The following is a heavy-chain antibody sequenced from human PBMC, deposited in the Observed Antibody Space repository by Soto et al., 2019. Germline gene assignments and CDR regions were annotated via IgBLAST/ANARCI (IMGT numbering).Heavy chain of an antibody. CDR2: IYPTDSDT. D-gene: IGHD2-8*01. CDR3: ARLRGSDNVHYYAMDL. J-gene: IGHJ6*02. V-gene: IGHV5-51*01. Sequence: PGESLKISCKGSGYSLRGDWIGWVRQRPGKGPEWMGIIYPTDSDTRYSPSFQGQVTISADKSINSVYLQWSSLKASDTAMYYCARLRGSDNVHYYAMDLWGQGTRVTVSS. CDR1: GYSLRGDW.